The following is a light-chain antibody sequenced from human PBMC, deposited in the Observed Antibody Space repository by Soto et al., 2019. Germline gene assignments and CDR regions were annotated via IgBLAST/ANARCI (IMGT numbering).Light chain of an antibody. CDR3: QQLWTYPLT. CDR2: AAS. CDR1: QDVSRS. V-gene: IGKV1-9*01. J-gene: IGKJ4*01. Sequence: DTRLTQSPSFLSASVGDRVTITCRASQDVSRSLGWYQQKPGKAPKLLIAAASTLHSGVPSRFSGSGSDTDFTLTISNLQPEDFATYYCQQLWTYPLTFGGGTKVEIK.